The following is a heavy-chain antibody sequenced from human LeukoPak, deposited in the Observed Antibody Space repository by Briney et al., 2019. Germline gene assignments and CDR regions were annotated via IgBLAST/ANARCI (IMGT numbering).Heavy chain of an antibody. CDR3: ARDPAGYSSGWSSDY. V-gene: IGHV4-4*07. CDR1: GGSISSYY. J-gene: IGHJ4*02. CDR2: IYTGGST. D-gene: IGHD6-19*01. Sequence: SETLSLTCTVSGGSISSYYWSWIRQPAGKGLEWIGRIYTGGSTNYNPSLKSRVTMSVDTSKNQFSLKLSSVTAADTAVYYCARDPAGYSSGWSSDYWGQGTLVTVSS.